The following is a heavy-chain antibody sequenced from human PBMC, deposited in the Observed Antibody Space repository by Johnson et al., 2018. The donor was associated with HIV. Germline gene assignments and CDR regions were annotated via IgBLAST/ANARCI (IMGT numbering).Heavy chain of an antibody. V-gene: IGHV3-23*04. Sequence: VQLVESGGGLVKPGGSLRFSCAVSGFTFTNVWMNWVRPAPGKGLEWVSAISGSGGSTYYADSVKGRFTISSDNSKNTLYLQMNSLRAEDTAVYYCAISLPRPGWGDAFDIWGQGTMVTVSS. CDR3: AISLPRPGWGDAFDI. CDR2: ISGSGGST. D-gene: IGHD3-16*01. CDR1: GFTFTNVW. J-gene: IGHJ3*02.